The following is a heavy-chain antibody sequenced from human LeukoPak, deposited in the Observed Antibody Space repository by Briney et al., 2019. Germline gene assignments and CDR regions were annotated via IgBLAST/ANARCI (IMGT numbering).Heavy chain of an antibody. D-gene: IGHD2-2*01. CDR3: AKAPNQLPTHEEDY. CDR2: IKQDGSEK. CDR1: GFTFSSYW. J-gene: IGHJ4*02. Sequence: AGGSLRLSCAASGFTFSSYWMSWVRQAPGKGLEWVANIKQDGSEKYYVDSVKGRFTISRDNSKNTLYLQMNSLRAEDTAVYYCAKAPNQLPTHEEDYWGQGTLVTVSS. V-gene: IGHV3-7*01.